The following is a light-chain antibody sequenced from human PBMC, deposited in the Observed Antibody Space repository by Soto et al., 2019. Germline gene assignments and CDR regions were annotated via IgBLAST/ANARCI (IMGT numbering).Light chain of an antibody. J-gene: IGKJ1*01. V-gene: IGKV3-11*01. CDR3: LQHKSYPRT. CDR1: QYINTR. CDR2: QTS. Sequence: EIVLTQSPATLSSFPGDRVTLSCRASQYINTRLAWYQHRPGQAPRLLIYQTSIRAAGIPARFSASGSGTDFTLTISDVQPEDFALYYCLQHKSYPRTFGQGTKVEIK.